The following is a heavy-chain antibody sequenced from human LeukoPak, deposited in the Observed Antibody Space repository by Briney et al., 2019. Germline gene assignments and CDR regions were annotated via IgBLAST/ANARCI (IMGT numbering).Heavy chain of an antibody. V-gene: IGHV3-33*01. CDR1: GFTFSSYA. J-gene: IGHJ6*02. D-gene: IGHD5-12*01. Sequence: RPGGSLRLSCAASGFTFSSYAMYWVRQAPGKGLEWVAVIWYDGNKKYYADSVKGRFTISRDNSKNTLYLQMNSLRAEDTAVYYSARGGVWLQTDYGMDVWGQGTTVTVSS. CDR3: ARGGVWLQTDYGMDV. CDR2: IWYDGNKK.